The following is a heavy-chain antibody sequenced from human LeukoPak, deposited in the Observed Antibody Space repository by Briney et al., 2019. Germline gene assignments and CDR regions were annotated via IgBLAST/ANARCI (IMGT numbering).Heavy chain of an antibody. J-gene: IGHJ6*02. D-gene: IGHD3-16*02. CDR2: ISYDGSNK. CDR3: AGELSSYGMDV. Sequence: GGSLRLSCAASGFTFSSYGMHWVRQAPGKGLEWVSVISYDGSNKYYADSVKGRFTISRDNSKNTLYLQMNSLRAEDTAVYYCAGELSSYGMDVWGQGTTVTVSS. V-gene: IGHV3-30*03. CDR1: GFTFSSYG.